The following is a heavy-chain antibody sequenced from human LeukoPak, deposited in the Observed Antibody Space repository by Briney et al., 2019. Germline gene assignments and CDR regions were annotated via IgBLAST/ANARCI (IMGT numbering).Heavy chain of an antibody. CDR2: ISWNSGSI. Sequence: GGSLRLSCAASGFTFDDYAMHWVRQAPGKGLEWVSGISWNSGSIGYADSVKGRLTISRDNAKNSLYLQMNSLRAEDTAVYYCARAYSGFWAHFDYWGQGTLVTVSS. V-gene: IGHV3-9*01. CDR1: GFTFDDYA. D-gene: IGHD5-12*01. CDR3: ARAYSGFWAHFDY. J-gene: IGHJ4*02.